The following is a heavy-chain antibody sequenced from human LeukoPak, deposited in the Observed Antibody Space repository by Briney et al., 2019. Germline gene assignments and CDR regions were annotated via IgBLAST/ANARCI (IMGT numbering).Heavy chain of an antibody. V-gene: IGHV1-2*06. CDR2: INPNSGGT. D-gene: IGHD3-3*01. J-gene: IGHJ4*02. CDR3: ARERSGYNLGLFDY. Sequence: ASVKVSCKASGYTFTGYYMHWVRQAPGQGLEWMGRINPNSGGTNYAQKFQGRVTMTRDTSISTAYMELSRLRSDDTAVYYCARERSGYNLGLFDYWGQGTLVTVSS. CDR1: GYTFTGYY.